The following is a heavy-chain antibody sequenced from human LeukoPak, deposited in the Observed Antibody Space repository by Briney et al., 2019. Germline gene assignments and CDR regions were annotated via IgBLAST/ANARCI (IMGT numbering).Heavy chain of an antibody. J-gene: IGHJ4*02. CDR1: GYTFTGYY. CDR3: ASSSAYCGGDCYRFDY. Sequence: SVKVSCKASGYTFTGYYVHWVRQAPGQGLEWMGGIIPIFGTANYAQKFQGRVTITADESTSTAYMELSSLRSEDTAVYYCASSSAYCGGDCYRFDYWGQGTLVTVSS. V-gene: IGHV1-69*13. D-gene: IGHD2-21*02. CDR2: IIPIFGTA.